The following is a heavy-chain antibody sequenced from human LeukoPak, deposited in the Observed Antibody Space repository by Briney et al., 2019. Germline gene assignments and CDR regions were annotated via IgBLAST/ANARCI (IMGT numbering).Heavy chain of an antibody. Sequence: ASVKVSCEASGYTFTSYGITWVRQAPGQGLEWMGWISGYNGNINYAQKLQGRVTMTTDTSTSTAYMDLRSLRSDDTAVYYCARTDLYCSSTSCYSNWFDPWGQGTLVTVSS. CDR1: GYTFTSYG. CDR2: ISGYNGNI. CDR3: ARTDLYCSSTSCYSNWFDP. J-gene: IGHJ5*02. V-gene: IGHV1-18*01. D-gene: IGHD2-2*01.